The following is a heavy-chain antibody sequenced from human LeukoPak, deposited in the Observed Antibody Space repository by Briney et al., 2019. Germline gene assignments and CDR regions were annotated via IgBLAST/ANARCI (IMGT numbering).Heavy chain of an antibody. CDR1: GYTLTELS. CDR3: ARATGYNFYYMDV. D-gene: IGHD5-24*01. J-gene: IGHJ6*03. CDR2: ISTYNGNA. V-gene: IGHV1-18*01. Sequence: ASVKVSCKVSGYTLTELSMHWVRQAPGQGLEWMAWISTYNGNANYAQKFQGRVTMTTDTSTSTAYMELRSLRSDDTAVYYCARATGYNFYYMDVWGQGTTVIVSS.